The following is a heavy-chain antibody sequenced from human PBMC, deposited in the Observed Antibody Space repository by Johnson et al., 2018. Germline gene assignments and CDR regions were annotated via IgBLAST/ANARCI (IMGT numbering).Heavy chain of an antibody. V-gene: IGHV3-49*03. CDR3: TKACGGACYYFQH. D-gene: IGHD2-21*02. CDR2: IRSKAYGGTT. Sequence: EVQLVESGGGLVQPGRSLRLSCTASGFTFGDYAMSWFRQAPGKGLEWVGFIRSKAYGGTTEYAASVKGRFTISRDDSKSIAYLQMNSLKTEDTAVYYCTKACGGACYYFQHWGQGTLVTVSS. CDR1: GFTFGDYA. J-gene: IGHJ1*01.